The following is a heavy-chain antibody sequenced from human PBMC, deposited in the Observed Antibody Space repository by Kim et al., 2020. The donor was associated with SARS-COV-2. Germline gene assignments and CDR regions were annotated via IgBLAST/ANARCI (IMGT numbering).Heavy chain of an antibody. CDR3: AKDRFRLIHYYYYGMDV. Sequence: GGSLRLSCAASGFTFSSYGMHWVRQAPGKGLEWVAVISYDGSNKYYADSVKGRFTISRDNSKNTLYLQMNSLRAEDTAVYYCAKDRFRLIHYYYYGMDVWGQGTTVTVSS. CDR1: GFTFSSYG. V-gene: IGHV3-30*18. J-gene: IGHJ6*02. D-gene: IGHD2-21*01. CDR2: ISYDGSNK.